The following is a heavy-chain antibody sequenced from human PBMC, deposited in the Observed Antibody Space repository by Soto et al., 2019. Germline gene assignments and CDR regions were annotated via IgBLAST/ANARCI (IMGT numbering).Heavy chain of an antibody. Sequence: QLQLQESGPGLVKPSETLSLTCTVSGGSISSSSYYWGWIRQPPGKGLEWIGGIYYSGSTYYNPSLKSRVTISVDTSKNQFSLKLSSVTAADTAVYYCAGRDYYYDSSGLPPSWFDPWGQGTLVTVSS. J-gene: IGHJ5*02. V-gene: IGHV4-39*01. CDR2: IYYSGST. CDR1: GGSISSSSYY. CDR3: AGRDYYYDSSGLPPSWFDP. D-gene: IGHD3-22*01.